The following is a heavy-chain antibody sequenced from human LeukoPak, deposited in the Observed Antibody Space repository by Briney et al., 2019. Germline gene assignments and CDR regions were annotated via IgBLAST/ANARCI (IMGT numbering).Heavy chain of an antibody. Sequence: GGSLRLSCAASGFIVSSNYMTWVRQAPGKGLEWVSVIHNDGSTYYADSVKGRFTISRDNSKNTLYLQMHSLGVEDTAVYYCTALARDYWGQGILVTVSS. V-gene: IGHV3-53*01. CDR3: TALARDY. CDR2: IHNDGST. D-gene: IGHD3-3*02. CDR1: GFIVSSNY. J-gene: IGHJ4*02.